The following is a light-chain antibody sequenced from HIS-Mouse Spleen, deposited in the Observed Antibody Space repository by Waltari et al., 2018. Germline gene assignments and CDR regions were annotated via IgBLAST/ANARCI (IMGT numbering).Light chain of an antibody. CDR1: SSNIGTSY. J-gene: IGLJ3*02. CDR2: RNN. V-gene: IGLV1-47*01. Sequence: QSVLTQPPSASGTPGQRVTIPCSGSSSNIGTSYVNWYQPLPGTAPKLLIYRNNQRPSGVPDRFSGSKSGTSASLAISGLRSEDEADYYCAAWDDSLSGPVFGGGTKLTVL. CDR3: AAWDDSLSGPV.